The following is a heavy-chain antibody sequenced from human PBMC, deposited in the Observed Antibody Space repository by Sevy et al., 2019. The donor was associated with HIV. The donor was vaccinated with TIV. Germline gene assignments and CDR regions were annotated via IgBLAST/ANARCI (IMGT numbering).Heavy chain of an antibody. V-gene: IGHV3-21*01. CDR1: GFTFIGYT. CDR3: AREGTGRGYYYGLDV. J-gene: IGHJ6*02. CDR2: ISSTGKYI. Sequence: GGSLRLSCAASGFTFIGYTMNWVRQAPGKGLEWVSSISSTGKYIYYAESLKGRFTFSRDNADNSLYLQINSLRAEDTAIYYCAREGTGRGYYYGLDVWGQGTTVTVSS. D-gene: IGHD1-1*01.